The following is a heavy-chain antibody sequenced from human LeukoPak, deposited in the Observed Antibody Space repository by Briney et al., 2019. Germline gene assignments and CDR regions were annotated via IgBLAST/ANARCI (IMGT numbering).Heavy chain of an antibody. J-gene: IGHJ4*02. D-gene: IGHD6-13*01. CDR2: ISGSGGST. V-gene: IGHV3-23*01. Sequence: GGSLRLSCAASGCTFSSYAMSWVRQAPGRGLEWVSAISGSGGSTYYADSVKGRFTISRDNSKNTLYLQMNSLRAEDTAVYYCAKSARRPKYSSSWYPLFDYWGQGTLVTVSS. CDR1: GCTFSSYA. CDR3: AKSARRPKYSSSWYPLFDY.